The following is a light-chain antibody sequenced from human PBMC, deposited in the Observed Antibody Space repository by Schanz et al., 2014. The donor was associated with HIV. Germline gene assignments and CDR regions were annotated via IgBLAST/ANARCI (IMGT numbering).Light chain of an antibody. V-gene: IGLV2-8*01. Sequence: QSALTQPPSASGSPGQSVTISCTGTRSDIGGYKYVSWYQQHPGKAPKLIIYEVNKWPSGVPDRFSGSKSGNTASLTISGLQAEDEADYYCSSYTSSSTLVFGGGTKLTVL. CDR2: EVN. CDR1: RSDIGGYKY. J-gene: IGLJ3*02. CDR3: SSYTSSSTLV.